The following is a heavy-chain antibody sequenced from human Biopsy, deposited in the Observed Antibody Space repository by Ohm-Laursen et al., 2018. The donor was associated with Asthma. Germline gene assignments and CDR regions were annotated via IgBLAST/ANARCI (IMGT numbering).Heavy chain of an antibody. V-gene: IGHV3-30*18. CDR1: GFTFSNYG. D-gene: IGHD1-26*01. CDR3: AKDVFPGWELRRGPDY. Sequence: SLRLSCAALGFTFSNYGMHRVRQAPGKGLDWVAVISFDGSNKNYTDSVKGRFTISRDNSRNTLHLQMNSLRAEDTAVYYCAKDVFPGWELRRGPDYWGQGTLVTVSS. J-gene: IGHJ4*02. CDR2: ISFDGSNK.